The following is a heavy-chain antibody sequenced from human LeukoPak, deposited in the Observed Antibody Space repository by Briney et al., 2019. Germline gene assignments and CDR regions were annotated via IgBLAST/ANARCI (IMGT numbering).Heavy chain of an antibody. J-gene: IGHJ5*02. V-gene: IGHV3-23*01. D-gene: IGHD2/OR15-2a*01. CDR2: INGRGDNT. Sequence: PSETLSLTCTVSGGSISHYYWSWIRQPPGKGLEWVSAINGRGDNTYYADFVKGRFTISRDNSKSTVYLQMNSLRTEDTAVYYCAKDRVSPGFNWFDPWGQGTLVTVSS. CDR1: GGSISHYY. CDR3: AKDRVSPGFNWFDP.